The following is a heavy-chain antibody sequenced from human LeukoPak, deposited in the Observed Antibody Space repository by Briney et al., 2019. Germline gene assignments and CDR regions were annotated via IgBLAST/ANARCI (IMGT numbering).Heavy chain of an antibody. J-gene: IGHJ4*02. V-gene: IGHV3-30*04. D-gene: IGHD1-26*01. CDR1: GFTFSSYA. CDR2: ISYDGSNK. CDR3: ARAYSGSPFDY. Sequence: PGGSLRLSCAASGFTFSSYAMHWVRQAPGKGLEWVAVISYDGSNKYYADSVKGRFTISRDNSKNTLYLQMNSLRAEDTAVYYCARAYSGSPFDYWGQGTLVTVSS.